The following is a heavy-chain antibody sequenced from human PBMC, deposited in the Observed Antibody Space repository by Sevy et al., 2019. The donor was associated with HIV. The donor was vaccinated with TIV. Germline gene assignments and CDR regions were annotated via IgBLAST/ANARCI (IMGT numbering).Heavy chain of an antibody. CDR3: ARDSDAENAFDI. D-gene: IGHD2-8*01. CDR1: GFTFSIYS. Sequence: GGSLRLSCAASGFTFSIYSMNWVRRAPGKGLEWVSSISSSSSYIYYTDSLKGRFTISRDNAKNSLYLQMNGLRAEDTAVYYCARDSDAENAFDIWGQGTMVTVSS. V-gene: IGHV3-21*01. CDR2: ISSSSSYI. J-gene: IGHJ3*02.